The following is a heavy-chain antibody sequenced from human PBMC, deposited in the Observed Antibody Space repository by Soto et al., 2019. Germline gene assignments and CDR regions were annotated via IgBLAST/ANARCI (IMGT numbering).Heavy chain of an antibody. CDR1: GGSFTSNNW. V-gene: IGHV4-4*02. CDR3: ASRDPGTSVDY. CDR2: IYRTGST. D-gene: IGHD1-7*01. Sequence: SETLSLTCAVSGGSFTSNNWWTWVRQPPGQGLEWIGEIYRTGSTNYNPSLKSRVTISLDKSENQLSLKVTSLAAADTAVYYCASRDPGTSVDYWGQGTLVTVSS. J-gene: IGHJ4*02.